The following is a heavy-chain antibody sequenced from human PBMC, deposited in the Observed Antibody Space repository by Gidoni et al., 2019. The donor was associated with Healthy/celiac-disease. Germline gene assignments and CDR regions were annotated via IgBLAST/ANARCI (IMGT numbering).Heavy chain of an antibody. CDR2: IDPSDSYT. J-gene: IGHJ5*02. D-gene: IGHD3-22*01. V-gene: IGHV5-10-1*03. CDR1: GYSFTSYW. Sequence: EVQLVQSGAEVKKPGESLRISCKGSGYSFTSYWISWVRQMPGKGLEWMGRIDPSDSYTNYSPSFQGHVTISADKSISTAYLQWSSLKASDTAMYYCARQADYYDSSGYPNWFDPWGQGTLVTVSS. CDR3: ARQADYYDSSGYPNWFDP.